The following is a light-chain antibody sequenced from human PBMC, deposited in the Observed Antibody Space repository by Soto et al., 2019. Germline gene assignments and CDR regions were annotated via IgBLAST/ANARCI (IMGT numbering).Light chain of an antibody. CDR2: DIS. Sequence: QSVLTQPASVSGSPGQSITISCAGSNSDVGTYDYVSWYQQHPGKAPKLIIYDISNRPSGVSNRFSGSKSGNTASLTISGLQAEDEADYYCSSYTISSTLYLFGTGTKVTVL. V-gene: IGLV2-14*01. CDR3: SSYTISSTLYL. J-gene: IGLJ1*01. CDR1: NSDVGTYDY.